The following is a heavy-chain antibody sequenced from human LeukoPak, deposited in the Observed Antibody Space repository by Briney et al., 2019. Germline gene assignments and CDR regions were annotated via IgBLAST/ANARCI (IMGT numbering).Heavy chain of an antibody. CDR2: VYQSGTT. CDR3: ARIFIRSGYSSYFDC. D-gene: IGHD3-3*01. Sequence: TSETLSLTCTVSGFSISSGHYWGWVRQPPGAGLEWIGSVYQSGTTYYNPSLKSRVTTSVDMSKNQFSLRLRPVTAADTAVYYCARIFIRSGYSSYFDCWGQGTLVTVSS. J-gene: IGHJ4*02. V-gene: IGHV4-38-2*02. CDR1: GFSISSGHY.